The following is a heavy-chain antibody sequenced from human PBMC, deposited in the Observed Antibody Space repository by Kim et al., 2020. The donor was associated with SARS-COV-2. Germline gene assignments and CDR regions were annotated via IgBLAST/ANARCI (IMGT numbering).Heavy chain of an antibody. CDR1: GFTFSSYS. CDR3: ARVQWAVAGTGFDY. V-gene: IGHV3-21*01. CDR2: ISSSSSYI. D-gene: IGHD6-19*01. Sequence: GGSLRLSCAASGFTFSSYSMNWVRQAPGKGLEWVSSISSSSSYIYYADSVKGRFTISRDNAKNSLYLQMNSLRAEDTAVYYCARVQWAVAGTGFDYWGQGTLVTVSS. J-gene: IGHJ4*02.